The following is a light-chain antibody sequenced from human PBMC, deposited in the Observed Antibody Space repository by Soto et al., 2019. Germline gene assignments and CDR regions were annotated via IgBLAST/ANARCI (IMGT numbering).Light chain of an antibody. J-gene: IGKJ3*01. CDR2: GES. CDR1: QSVSSSY. CDR3: QQYGRSPHP. V-gene: IGKV3-20*01. Sequence: IVLTQSPGTLSLSPGERATLSCRASQSVSSSYLAWYQQKPGQAPRLLIYGESSRATGIPDRFSGSGSGTDFTLTISRLEPEDFAVYYCQQYGRSPHPFGPGTKVDIK.